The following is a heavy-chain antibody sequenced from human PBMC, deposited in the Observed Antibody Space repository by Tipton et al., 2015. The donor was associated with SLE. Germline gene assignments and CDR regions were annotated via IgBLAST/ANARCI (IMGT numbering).Heavy chain of an antibody. D-gene: IGHD6-6*01. CDR2: INPSGGST. CDR3: ARSYSSSSSGYYGMDV. Sequence: QSGAEVKKPGASVKVSCKASGYTFTNYYIHWVRQAPGQGLEWMGIINPSGGSTSYAQKFQGRVTMTWDTSTTTVYMELSSLRSEDTAVYYCARSYSSSSSGYYGMDVWGQGTTVTVSS. V-gene: IGHV1-46*01. J-gene: IGHJ6*02. CDR1: GYTFTNYY.